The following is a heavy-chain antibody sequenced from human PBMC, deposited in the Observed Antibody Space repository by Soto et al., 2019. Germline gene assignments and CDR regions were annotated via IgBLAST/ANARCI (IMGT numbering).Heavy chain of an antibody. CDR3: ARVEWEKTVLRFLEWSEGDYYYGMDV. D-gene: IGHD3-3*01. J-gene: IGHJ6*02. CDR1: GFTFSSYA. V-gene: IGHV3-23*01. CDR2: TGGSADSP. Sequence: PGGSLRLSCAASGFTFSSYAMSWVRQAPGQGLEWVSTTGGSADSPYYADSVKGRFTISRDNSKNTLYLQMNSLRAEDTAVYYCARVEWEKTVLRFLEWSEGDYYYGMDVWGQGTTVTVSS.